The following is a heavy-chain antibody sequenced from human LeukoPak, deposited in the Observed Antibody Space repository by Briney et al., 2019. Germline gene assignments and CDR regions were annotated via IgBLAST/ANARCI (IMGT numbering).Heavy chain of an antibody. V-gene: IGHV3-21*01. J-gene: IGHJ4*02. CDR1: GFTFSSYS. Sequence: PGGSLRLSCATSGFTFSSYSMNWVRQAPGKALEWVSSISSSSLYIYYADSVRGRFTISRDNAKSSLYLQMNSLRVEDTAVYYCAKVAKYFYGPETYYFFEQWGQGTPVTASS. CDR2: ISSSSLYI. D-gene: IGHD3-10*01. CDR3: AKVAKYFYGPETYYFFEQ.